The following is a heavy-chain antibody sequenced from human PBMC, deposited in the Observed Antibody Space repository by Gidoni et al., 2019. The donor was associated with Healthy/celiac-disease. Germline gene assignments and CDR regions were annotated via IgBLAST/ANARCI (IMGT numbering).Heavy chain of an antibody. Sequence: QLQLQESGSGLVKPSQTLSLTCAVSGGSISSCGYSWSWIRQPPGKGLEWIGYIYHSGSTYYNPSLKSRVTISVDRSKNQFSLKLRSVTAADTAVYYCARARTGNYYYYYGMDVWGQGTTVTVSS. CDR1: GGSISSCGYS. D-gene: IGHD7-27*01. J-gene: IGHJ6*02. V-gene: IGHV4-30-2*01. CDR2: IYHSGST. CDR3: ARARTGNYYYYYGMDV.